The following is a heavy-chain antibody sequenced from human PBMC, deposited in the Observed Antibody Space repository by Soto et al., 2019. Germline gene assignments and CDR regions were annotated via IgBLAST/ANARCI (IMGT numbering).Heavy chain of an antibody. Sequence: EVQLVESGGGLVQPGGSLRLSCAPSGFTSRGDGMHCVRQAPGKGLVWVSGINDDGSSTYYAGSVKCRFTISRDSAKNTLYLQMNSLRVEDTAFYYFATVFDHWGQGILVTVAS. J-gene: IGHJ4*02. CDR2: INDDGSST. CDR3: ATVFDH. CDR1: GFTSRGDG. V-gene: IGHV3-74*01.